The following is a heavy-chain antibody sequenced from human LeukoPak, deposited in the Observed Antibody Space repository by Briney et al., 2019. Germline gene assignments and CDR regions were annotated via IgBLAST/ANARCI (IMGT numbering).Heavy chain of an antibody. CDR1: GGSFSGYY. Sequence: PSETLSLTCAVYGGSFSGYYWSWIRQPPGKGLEWIGEINHSGSTNYNPSLRSRVTISVDTSKNQFSLKLSSVTATDTAVYYCARGPLLLWFGAPGGWFGPWGQGTLVTVSS. CDR3: ARGPLLLWFGAPGGWFGP. J-gene: IGHJ5*02. D-gene: IGHD3-10*01. CDR2: INHSGST. V-gene: IGHV4-34*01.